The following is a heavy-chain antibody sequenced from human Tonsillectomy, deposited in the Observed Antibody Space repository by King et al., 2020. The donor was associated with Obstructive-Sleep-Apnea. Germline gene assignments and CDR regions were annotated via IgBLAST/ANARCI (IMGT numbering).Heavy chain of an antibody. J-gene: IGHJ4*02. CDR3: AKDKWELNY. D-gene: IGHD1-26*01. V-gene: IGHV3-30*02. CDR2: IRYDGTNK. CDR1: GFTFSNYG. Sequence: VQLVESGGGVVQPGGSLRLSCAASGFTFSNYGMHWVRQAPGKGLDWVAFIRYDGTNKSYADSVKGRFTVSRDNSKNTLYLQMNSLRAEDTGLYYCAKDKWELNYWGQGTLITVSS.